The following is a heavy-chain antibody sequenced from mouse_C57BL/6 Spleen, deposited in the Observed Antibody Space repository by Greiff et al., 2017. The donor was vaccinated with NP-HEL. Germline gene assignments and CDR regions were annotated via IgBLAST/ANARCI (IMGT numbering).Heavy chain of an antibody. J-gene: IGHJ2*01. CDR2: IDPETGGT. CDR1: GYTFTDYE. CDR3: TRRPYFDY. V-gene: IGHV1-15*01. Sequence: QVHVKQSGAELVRPGASVTLSCKASGYTFTDYEMHWVKQTPVHGLEWIGAIDPETGGTAYNQKFKGKAILTADKSSSTAYMELRSLTSEDSAVYYGTRRPYFDYWGQGTTLTVSS.